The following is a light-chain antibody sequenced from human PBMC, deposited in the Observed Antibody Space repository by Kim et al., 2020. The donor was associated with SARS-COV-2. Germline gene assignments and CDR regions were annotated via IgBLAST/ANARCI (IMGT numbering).Light chain of an antibody. CDR2: RAS. CDR3: QHYNSVPYT. CDR1: QDIYTW. Sequence: LSASVGDRVTITCRASQDIYTWLAWYQQKPGKAPKLLIYRASTLESGVPSRFTGSGSATEFILTITDLQPDDFATYYCQHYNSVPYTFGQGTKLEI. V-gene: IGKV1-5*03. J-gene: IGKJ2*01.